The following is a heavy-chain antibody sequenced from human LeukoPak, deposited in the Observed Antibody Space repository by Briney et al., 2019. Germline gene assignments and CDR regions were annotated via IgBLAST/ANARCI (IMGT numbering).Heavy chain of an antibody. CDR3: ARIRPPRLATPPQGHLDY. CDR1: GFSLSTSGMC. CDR2: IDWDDDK. Sequence: SGPTLVNPTQTLTLTCTFSGFSLSTSGMCVSWIRQPPGKALAWLALIDWDDDKYYRTSLKTRLTISKDTSKNQVVLTMTNMDPVDTATYYCARIRPPRLATPPQGHLDYWGQGTLVTVSS. V-gene: IGHV2-70*01. J-gene: IGHJ4*02.